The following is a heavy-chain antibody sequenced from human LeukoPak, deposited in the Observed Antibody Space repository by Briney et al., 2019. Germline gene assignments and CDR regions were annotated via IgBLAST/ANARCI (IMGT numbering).Heavy chain of an antibody. D-gene: IGHD3-3*01. J-gene: IGHJ6*03. CDR2: INWNGGST. V-gene: IGHV3-20*04. CDR3: ARGGSITIFGVIKGMDV. Sequence: AGGSLRLSCAVSGFTFDDYGMSWVRQTPGKGLEWVSGINWNGGSTGYADSVKGRFTISRDNAKNSLYLQMNSLRAEDTALYYCARGGSITIFGVIKGMDVWGKGTTVTVSS. CDR1: GFTFDDYG.